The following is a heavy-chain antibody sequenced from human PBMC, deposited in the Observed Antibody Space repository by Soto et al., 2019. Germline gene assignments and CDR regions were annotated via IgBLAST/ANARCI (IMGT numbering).Heavy chain of an antibody. CDR2: LSPIFGTA. CDR3: ARAYCGGDCYSYYYYCGMDV. J-gene: IGHJ6*02. Sequence: QVQLVQSGAEVKKPGSSLKVSCKASGGTFSSYAISCVRQAPGQGLEWMGRLSPIFGTANYAQKFQGRVTITAHQSTSTAYMELSSLRSEDTAVYYCARAYCGGDCYSYYYYCGMDVCGQGTTVTVSS. V-gene: IGHV1-69*15. D-gene: IGHD2-21*02. CDR1: GGTFSSYA.